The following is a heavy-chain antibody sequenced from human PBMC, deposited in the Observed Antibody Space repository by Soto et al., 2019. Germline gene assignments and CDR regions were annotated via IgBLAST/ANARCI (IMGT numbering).Heavy chain of an antibody. V-gene: IGHV3-23*01. CDR2: ISAGGGAT. Sequence: EVQLLESGGGLVQPGGSLRLSCAASGFTFSSYAMSWVRQAPGKGLEWVSAISAGGGATYYADSVKGRFTISRDNSLNTLYLQMNSLRAEDTAVYYCAKLFSDYIWVSYLRYFDHWGQGTLVTVSS. D-gene: IGHD3-16*01. CDR3: AKLFSDYIWVSYLRYFDH. J-gene: IGHJ4*02. CDR1: GFTFSSYA.